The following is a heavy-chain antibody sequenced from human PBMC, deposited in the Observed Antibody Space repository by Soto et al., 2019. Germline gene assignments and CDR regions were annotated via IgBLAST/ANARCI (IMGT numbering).Heavy chain of an antibody. V-gene: IGHV3-9*01. CDR3: EKDQLNSNYEPYFEY. D-gene: IGHD4-4*01. CDR1: GFTFENYA. Sequence: EVQLVESGGGLVQPGRSLRLSFAASGFTFENYAMHWVRQAPGKGLEWVSGISWHGGNIGYADSVRGRSTISRDIAKNSIYLQMNSLRPEDTGLYYCEKDQLNSNYEPYFEYWGQGTLVTVSS. J-gene: IGHJ4*02. CDR2: ISWHGGNI.